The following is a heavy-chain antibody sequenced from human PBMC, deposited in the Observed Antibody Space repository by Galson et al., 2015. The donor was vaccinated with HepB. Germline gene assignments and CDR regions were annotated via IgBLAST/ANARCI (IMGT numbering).Heavy chain of an antibody. CDR3: VRDFAEGHGANGAFDF. CDR1: GFSIRSHY. V-gene: IGHV3-66*02. D-gene: IGHD3-10*01. J-gene: IGHJ3*01. Sequence: SLRLSCAVSGFSIRSHYMSWVRQAPGKGLEWLAISYSGGTTFYAESLRGRVTISRDNFKNAIYLQLSGLRPDDTAMYYCVRDFAEGHGANGAFDFWGQGTMATVS. CDR2: SYSGGTT.